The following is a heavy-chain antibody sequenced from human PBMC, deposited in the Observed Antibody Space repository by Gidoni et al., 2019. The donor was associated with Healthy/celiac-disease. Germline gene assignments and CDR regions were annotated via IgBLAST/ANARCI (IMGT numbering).Heavy chain of an antibody. V-gene: IGHV1-69*01. CDR2: IIPIFGTA. CDR3: ARSGPGVAGFDP. J-gene: IGHJ5*02. CDR1: GGTFSSYA. D-gene: IGHD2-8*01. Sequence: QVQLVQSGAEVKKPGSAVKVSCKASGGTFSSYAISWVRQAPGQGLEWMGGIIPIFGTANYAQKFQGRVTITADESTSTASMELSSLRSEDTAVYYCARSGPGVAGFDPWGQGTLVTVSS.